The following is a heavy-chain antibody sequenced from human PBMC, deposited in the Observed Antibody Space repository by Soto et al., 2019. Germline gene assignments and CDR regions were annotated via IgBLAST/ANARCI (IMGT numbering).Heavy chain of an antibody. V-gene: IGHV3-64D*06. J-gene: IGHJ4*02. D-gene: IGHD5-18*01. CDR2: ISSNGGST. CDR1: GFTFSSYA. CDR3: VKDGQPRYSYGPCPLDY. Sequence: GGSLRLSGSAAGFTFSSYAMHWVRQAPWKGLEYVSAISSNGGSTYYSDSVKGRFTISRDNSKNTLYLQMSSLRAEDTAVYYCVKDGQPRYSYGPCPLDYWGQGTLVTAPQ.